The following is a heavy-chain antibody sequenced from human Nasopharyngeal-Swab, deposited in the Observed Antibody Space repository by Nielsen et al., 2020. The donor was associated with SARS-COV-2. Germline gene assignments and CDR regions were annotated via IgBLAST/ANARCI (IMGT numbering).Heavy chain of an antibody. V-gene: IGHV4-59*05. CDR1: GFTFSSYG. CDR2: IYYSGST. D-gene: IGHD2-21*01. Sequence: GSLRLSCAASGFTFSSYGMHWVRQAPGKGLEWIGSIYYSGSTYYNPSLKSRVTISVDTTKNQFSLKLSSVTAADTAVYYCVVVIARIFDYWGQGTLVTVSS. J-gene: IGHJ4*02. CDR3: VVVIARIFDY.